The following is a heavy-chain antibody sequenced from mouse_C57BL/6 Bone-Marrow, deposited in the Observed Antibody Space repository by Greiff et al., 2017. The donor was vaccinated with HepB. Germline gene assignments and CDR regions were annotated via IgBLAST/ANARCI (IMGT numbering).Heavy chain of an antibody. J-gene: IGHJ3*01. D-gene: IGHD2-4*01. CDR1: GFTFSDYG. V-gene: IGHV5-17*01. CDR3: AGYYDGFAY. CDR2: ISSGSSTI. Sequence: EVMLVESGGGLVKPGGSLKLSCAASGFTFSDYGMHWVRQAPEKGLEWVAYISSGSSTIYYADTVKGRFTISRDNAKNTLFLRMTSLRSEDTAMYYCAGYYDGFAYWGQGTLVTVSA.